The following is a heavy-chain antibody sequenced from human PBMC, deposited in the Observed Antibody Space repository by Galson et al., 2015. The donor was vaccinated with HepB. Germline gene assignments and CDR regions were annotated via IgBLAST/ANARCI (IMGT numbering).Heavy chain of an antibody. CDR2: ISANRGNT. Sequence: QSGAEVKNPGASVKVSCKASGYTFTTNGISWVRQAPGQGLEWMGWISANRGNTKYAQNLQGRVTLTRDTSTSTAYLDLRSLRSDDTAAYYCARDRDYRFDYWGQGTLVTVSS. CDR3: ARDRDYRFDY. J-gene: IGHJ4*02. V-gene: IGHV1-18*04. D-gene: IGHD4/OR15-4a*01. CDR1: GYTFTTNG.